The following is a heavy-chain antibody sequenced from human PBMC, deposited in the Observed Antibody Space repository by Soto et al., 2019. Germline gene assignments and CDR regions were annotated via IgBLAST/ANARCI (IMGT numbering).Heavy chain of an antibody. J-gene: IGHJ1*01. V-gene: IGHV3-30*03. CDR2: ISYDGSNK. Sequence: QVQLVESGGGVVQPGRSLRLSCAASGFTFSSYGMHWVRLAPDKGLEWVAVISYDGSNKYYPDSVKGRFTISRDNSKNTLYLQMNSLRAEDTAVYYCAVPPYSSSWYGFFHHWGQGTLVTVSS. CDR1: GFTFSSYG. CDR3: AVPPYSSSWYGFFHH. D-gene: IGHD6-13*01.